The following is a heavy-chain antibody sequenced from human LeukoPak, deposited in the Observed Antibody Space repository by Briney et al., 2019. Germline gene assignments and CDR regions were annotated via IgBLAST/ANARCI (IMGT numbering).Heavy chain of an antibody. Sequence: QSGGSLRLSCAASGFTFSSYGMHWVRQAPGKGLEWVSGINWNSDSIGYADSVKGRFTTSRDNAKNSLYLQMNSLRAEDTAVYYCAELGITMIGGVWGKGTTVTISS. V-gene: IGHV3-NL1*01. D-gene: IGHD3-10*02. J-gene: IGHJ6*04. CDR2: INWNSDSI. CDR3: AELGITMIGGV. CDR1: GFTFSSYG.